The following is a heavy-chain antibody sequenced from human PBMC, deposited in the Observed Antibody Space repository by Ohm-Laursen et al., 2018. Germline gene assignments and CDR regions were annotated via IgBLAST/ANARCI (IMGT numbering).Heavy chain of an antibody. D-gene: IGHD2-15*01. J-gene: IGHJ4*02. V-gene: IGHV3-11*01. CDR1: GFTFSDYY. CDR3: ARYYCSGAGCKPPRY. CDR2: ITSSGSTI. Sequence: SLRLSCAATGFTFSDYYMTWIRQAPGKGLEWVSYITSSGSTIYYADSVKGRFTISRDNAKNSLYLQINSLRAEDTAVYYCARYYCSGAGCKPPRYWGQGTLVTVSS.